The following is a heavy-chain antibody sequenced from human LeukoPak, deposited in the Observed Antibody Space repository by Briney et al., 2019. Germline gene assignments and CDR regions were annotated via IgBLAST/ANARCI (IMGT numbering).Heavy chain of an antibody. V-gene: IGHV3-21*01. CDR3: ARAPGDTVD. CDR1: GFTFSSYS. J-gene: IGHJ4*02. D-gene: IGHD2-15*01. Sequence: GGSLRLSCAASGFTFSSYSMNWVRQAPGKGLEWVSSISSSSNYIYYADSVEGRFTISRDNAKNSMYLQMNSLRAEDTAVYYCARAPGDTVDWGQGTLVTVSS. CDR2: ISSSSNYI.